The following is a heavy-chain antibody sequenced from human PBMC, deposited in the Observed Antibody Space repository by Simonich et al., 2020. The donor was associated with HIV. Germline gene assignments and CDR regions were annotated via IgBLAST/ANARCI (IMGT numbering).Heavy chain of an antibody. J-gene: IGHJ4*02. V-gene: IGHV4-34*01. CDR3: ARRHPTTVTTPYFDY. D-gene: IGHD4-17*01. Sequence: QVQLQQWGAGLLKPSETLSLTCAVYGGSFSGYYWGWIRQPPGKGLEWIGEINHSGSTNDNPSRKSRVTISVDTSKNQFSLKMSSVTAADTAVYYCARRHPTTVTTPYFDYWGQGTLVTVSS. CDR1: GGSFSGYY. CDR2: INHSGST.